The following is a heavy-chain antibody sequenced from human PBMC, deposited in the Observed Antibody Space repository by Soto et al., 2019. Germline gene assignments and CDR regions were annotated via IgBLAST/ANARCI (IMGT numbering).Heavy chain of an antibody. CDR2: IYHSGST. J-gene: IGHJ4*02. CDR1: GGSFSGYY. V-gene: IGHV4-34*01. D-gene: IGHD3-3*01. Sequence: SETLSLTCAVYGGSFSGYYWSWIRQPPGKGLEWIGEIYHSGSTNYNPSLKSRVTISIDTSRNQFSLKLSSVTAADTAVYYCARGTFGVVKDWGQGTLVTVSS. CDR3: ARGTFGVVKD.